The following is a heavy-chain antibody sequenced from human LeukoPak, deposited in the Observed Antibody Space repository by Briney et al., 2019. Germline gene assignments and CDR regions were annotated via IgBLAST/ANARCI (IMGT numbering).Heavy chain of an antibody. CDR3: ARDPAYCGGDCYSEDWFDP. Sequence: GGSLRLSCAASGFTFSNYAMSWVRQAPGKGLEWVSAISGSGGSTYYADSVKGRFTISRDNAKNSLYLQMNSLRAEDTAVYYCARDPAYCGGDCYSEDWFDPWGQGTLVTVSS. J-gene: IGHJ5*02. D-gene: IGHD2-21*02. V-gene: IGHV3-23*01. CDR1: GFTFSNYA. CDR2: ISGSGGST.